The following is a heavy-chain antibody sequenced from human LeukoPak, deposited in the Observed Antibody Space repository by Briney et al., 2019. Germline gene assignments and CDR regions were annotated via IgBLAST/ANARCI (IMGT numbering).Heavy chain of an antibody. V-gene: IGHV1-2*04. J-gene: IGHJ4*02. CDR2: INPNSGGT. D-gene: IGHD6-13*01. Sequence: ASVKVSCKASGYAFTGYYMHWVRQAPGQGLEWMGWINPNSGGTNYAQKFQGWVTMTRDTSISTAYMELSRLRSDDTAVYYCARVSRSGSSWTRSPFDYWGQGTLVTVSS. CDR1: GYAFTGYY. CDR3: ARVSRSGSSWTRSPFDY.